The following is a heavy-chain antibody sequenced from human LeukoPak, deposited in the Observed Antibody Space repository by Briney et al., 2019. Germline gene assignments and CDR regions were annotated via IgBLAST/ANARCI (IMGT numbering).Heavy chain of an antibody. CDR3: ARSSDFDY. CDR2: ISYDGSNK. CDR1: GFTFSSYA. Sequence: GGSLRLSCAASGFTFSSYAMHWVRQAPGKGLEWVAVISYDGSNKYYADSVKGRFTISRDNSKNTLYLQMNSLRAEDTAVYYCARSSDFDYWGQGTLVTVSS. J-gene: IGHJ4*02. D-gene: IGHD6-25*01. V-gene: IGHV3-30-3*01.